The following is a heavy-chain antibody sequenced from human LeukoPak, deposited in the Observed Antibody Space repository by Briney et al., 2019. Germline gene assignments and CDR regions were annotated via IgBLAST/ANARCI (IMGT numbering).Heavy chain of an antibody. D-gene: IGHD3-22*01. CDR1: GFTFSTYA. V-gene: IGHV3-64D*09. CDR3: VKYERVRMSHYDSSGYYAY. CDR2: ISTNGGNT. J-gene: IGHJ4*02. Sequence: GGSLRLSCAASGFTFSTYAMQWVRQAPGKGLEYVSAISTNGGNTYYADSVKGRFTISRDNSKSMLFLQMSSLRDEDTAVYYCVKYERVRMSHYDSSGYYAYWGQGTLVTVSS.